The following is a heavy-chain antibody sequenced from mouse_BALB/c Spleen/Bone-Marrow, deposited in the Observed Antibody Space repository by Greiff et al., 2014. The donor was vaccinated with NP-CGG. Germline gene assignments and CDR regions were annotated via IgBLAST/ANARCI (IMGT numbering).Heavy chain of an antibody. J-gene: IGHJ4*01. Sequence: EVQLQQSGAELVKPGASVKLSCTASGFNIKDTYMHWVKQRPEQGLEWIGRIDPANGNTKYDPKFQGKATITADTSSNTAYLQLSSLTSEDTAAYYCARSHYYGSYAMDYWGQGTSVTVSS. CDR2: IDPANGNT. D-gene: IGHD1-2*01. CDR3: ARSHYYGSYAMDY. CDR1: GFNIKDTY. V-gene: IGHV14-3*02.